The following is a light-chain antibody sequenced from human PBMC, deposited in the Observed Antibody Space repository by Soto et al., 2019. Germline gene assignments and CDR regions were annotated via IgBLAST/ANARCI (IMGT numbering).Light chain of an antibody. CDR3: QRYNNGPPVT. Sequence: DIQMTQSPSSLSASVGDRVTITCRASQDINNYLAWYQQKPGKPPKLLIYDASTLQSGVPSRFSGGGSGTDFTLTINSLQPEDVATYYCQRYNNGPPVTFGPGTKV. CDR1: QDINNY. J-gene: IGKJ3*01. V-gene: IGKV1-27*01. CDR2: DAS.